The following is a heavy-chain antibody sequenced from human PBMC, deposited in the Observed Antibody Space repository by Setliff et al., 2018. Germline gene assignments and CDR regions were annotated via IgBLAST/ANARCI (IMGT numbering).Heavy chain of an antibody. CDR1: GGTFNSYA. D-gene: IGHD5-12*01. CDR2: ITSGCGAK. J-gene: IGHJ4*02. Sequence: ASVKVSCKASGGTFNSYAISWVRQAPGQGLEWMGWITSGCGAKKYSQDLQGRGTITRDTGASTVYMELTNLTSDDTAVYYCARGPGGYGDSLDYWGPGTLVTVSS. CDR3: ARGPGGYGDSLDY. V-gene: IGHV1-3*01.